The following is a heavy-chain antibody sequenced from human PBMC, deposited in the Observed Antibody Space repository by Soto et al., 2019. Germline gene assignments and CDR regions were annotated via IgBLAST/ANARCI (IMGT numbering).Heavy chain of an antibody. Sequence: PSETLSLSCAVSGGSISSGGYSWSWILHPPGKGLEWLGYIYHSGSTYYNPSLESRVTVSVDRSNNQFSLKLRSVTAADTAVYYCARPGPDYYDSSCYYYLECWGQGTMVTVCS. CDR3: ARPGPDYYDSSCYYYLEC. CDR2: IYHSGST. D-gene: IGHD3-22*01. CDR1: GGSISSGGYS. V-gene: IGHV4-30-2*01. J-gene: IGHJ4*02.